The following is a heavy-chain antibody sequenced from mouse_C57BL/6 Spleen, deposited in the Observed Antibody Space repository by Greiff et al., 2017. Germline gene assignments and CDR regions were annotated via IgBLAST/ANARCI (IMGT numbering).Heavy chain of an antibody. Sequence: EVQLVESEGGLVQPGSSMKLSCTASGFTFSDYYMAWVRQVPEKGLEWVANINYDGSSTYYLDSLKSRFIISRDNAKNILYLQMSSLKSEDTATYYCAREQGYSNYWYFDVWGTGTTVTVSS. J-gene: IGHJ1*03. CDR1: GFTFSDYY. D-gene: IGHD2-5*01. CDR2: INYDGSST. V-gene: IGHV5-16*01. CDR3: AREQGYSNYWYFDV.